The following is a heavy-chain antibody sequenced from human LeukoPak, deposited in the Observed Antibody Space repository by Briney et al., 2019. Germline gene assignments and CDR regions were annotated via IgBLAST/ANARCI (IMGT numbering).Heavy chain of an antibody. CDR2: IDLSDSYT. CDR1: GYSFTSYW. CDR3: ARNSRRYGGYGSLGTDY. J-gene: IGHJ4*02. V-gene: IGHV5-10-1*01. D-gene: IGHD5-12*01. Sequence: GESLKISCKGSGYSFTSYWISWVRQMPGKGLEWMGRIDLSDSYTNYSPSFQGHVTISADKSISTAYLQWSSLKASDTAMYYCARNSRRYGGYGSLGTDYWGQGTLVTVSS.